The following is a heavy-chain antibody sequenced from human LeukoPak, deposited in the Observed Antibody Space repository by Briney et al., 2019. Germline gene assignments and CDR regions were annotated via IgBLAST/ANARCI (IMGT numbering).Heavy chain of an antibody. D-gene: IGHD3-10*01. V-gene: IGHV3-48*04. J-gene: IGHJ3*02. CDR2: ISSSGSTI. CDR1: GFTFSSYY. Sequence: PGGSLRLSCAASGFTFSSYYMAWFRQAPGKGLEWVSYISSSGSTIFYADSVQGRFTISRDNAKNSLYLHMNSLRPDDTAVYYCARGRSITILRGVAISDGFDIWGQGTKVTVS. CDR3: ARGRSITILRGVAISDGFDI.